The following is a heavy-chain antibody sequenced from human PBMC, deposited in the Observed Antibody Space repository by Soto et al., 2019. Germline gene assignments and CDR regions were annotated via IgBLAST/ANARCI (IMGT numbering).Heavy chain of an antibody. J-gene: IGHJ4*02. D-gene: IGHD2-15*01. V-gene: IGHV1-69*02. CDR3: ARARARRDGGY. CDR2: IIPILGIA. Sequence: QVQLVQSGAEVKKPGSSVKVSCKASGGTFSSYTISWVRQAPGQGLEWMGRIIPILGIANYAQKFQGRVTSTADKSTRTAAMALSSLRSADTAVYYCARARARRDGGYWGQGTLVTVSS. CDR1: GGTFSSYT.